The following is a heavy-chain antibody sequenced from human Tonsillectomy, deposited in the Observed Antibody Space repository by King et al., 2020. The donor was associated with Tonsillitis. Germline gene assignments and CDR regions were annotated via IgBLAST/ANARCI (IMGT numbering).Heavy chain of an antibody. D-gene: IGHD1-26*01. J-gene: IGHJ4*02. Sequence: LQLQESGPGVVKPSETLSLTCTVSGGSISSSDHYWAWIRQPPGKGLEWIGYMYYSGSIFSNPSLKSRITISGGTSENRFSLKLSSVTAADTAVYFCARSVSGSFDYWGQGALVTVSS. V-gene: IGHV4-39*01. CDR3: ARSVSGSFDY. CDR2: MYYSGSI. CDR1: GGSISSSDHY.